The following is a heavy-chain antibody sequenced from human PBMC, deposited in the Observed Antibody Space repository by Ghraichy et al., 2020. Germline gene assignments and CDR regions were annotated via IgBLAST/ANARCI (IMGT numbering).Heavy chain of an antibody. CDR3: ARGFSSSHGWFDP. CDR2: IHYSGNT. D-gene: IGHD6-6*01. J-gene: IGHJ5*02. CDR1: GGSISSNNYY. Sequence: SETLSLTCTVSGGSISSNNYYWGWIRQPPGKGLEWIGRIHYSGNTYYNPSLKSRVTISVDTSKNQLSLKLGSVTAADTAVYYCARGFSSSHGWFDPWGQGTLVTVSS. V-gene: IGHV4-39*07.